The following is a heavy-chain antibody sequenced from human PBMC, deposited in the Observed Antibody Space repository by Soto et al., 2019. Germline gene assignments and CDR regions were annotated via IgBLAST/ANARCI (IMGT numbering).Heavy chain of an antibody. V-gene: IGHV4-30-2*01. CDR2: IYHSGST. Sequence: PSETLSLTCAVSGGSINSGGYSWSWIRQPPGKGLEWIGYIYHSGSTYYNPSLKSRVTISVDRSKNQFSLKLSSVTAADTAVYYCARGPPFNSWGQGTLVTVSS. J-gene: IGHJ4*02. CDR1: GGSINSGGYS. CDR3: ARGPPFNS.